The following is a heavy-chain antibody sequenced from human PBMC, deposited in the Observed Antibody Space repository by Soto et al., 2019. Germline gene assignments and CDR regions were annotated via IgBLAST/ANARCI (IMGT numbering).Heavy chain of an antibody. Sequence: QVQLQESGPGLVRPSETLSLTCSVSGGSMSSYFWSWIRQPPGKGLEWIGYIYYSGSTNYNPSLKRRVTISVDTSKNQFSLKLSSVTAADTAVYYCARGGGRYSYGIWGQGTLVTVSS. J-gene: IGHJ4*02. CDR2: IYYSGST. CDR3: ARGGGRYSYGI. D-gene: IGHD5-18*01. V-gene: IGHV4-59*13. CDR1: GGSMSSYF.